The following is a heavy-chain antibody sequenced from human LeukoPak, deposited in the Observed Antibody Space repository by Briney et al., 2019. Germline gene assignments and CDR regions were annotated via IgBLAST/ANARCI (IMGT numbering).Heavy chain of an antibody. J-gene: IGHJ4*02. D-gene: IGHD3-10*01. CDR3: ARDRESMVRGVTGTDY. CDR1: GYTFTGYY. Sequence: ASVKVSCKASGYTFTGYYMHWVRQAPGQGLEWMGRINPNSGGTNYALKFQGRVTMTRDTSISTAYMELSRLRSDDTAVYYCARDRESMVRGVTGTDYWGQGTLVTVSS. V-gene: IGHV1-2*06. CDR2: INPNSGGT.